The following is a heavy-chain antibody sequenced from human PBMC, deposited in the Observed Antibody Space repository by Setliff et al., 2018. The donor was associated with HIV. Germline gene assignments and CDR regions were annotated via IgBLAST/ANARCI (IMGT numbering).Heavy chain of an antibody. D-gene: IGHD3-10*01. CDR3: ATDLAVLLRGVGFY. Sequence: ASVKVSCKASGYTFTSYGISWVRQAPGQGLEWMGWISAYNGNTNYAQKLQGRVTMTTDTSTSTAYMELSSLRSEDTAVYYCATDLAVLLRGVGFYWGQGTLVTVSS. CDR1: GYTFTSYG. V-gene: IGHV1-18*01. J-gene: IGHJ4*02. CDR2: ISAYNGNT.